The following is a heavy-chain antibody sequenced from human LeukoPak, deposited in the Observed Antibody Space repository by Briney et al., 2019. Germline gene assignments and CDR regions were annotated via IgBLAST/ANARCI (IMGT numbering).Heavy chain of an antibody. V-gene: IGHV3-23*01. CDR1: GFTFSSDA. Sequence: GGSLRLYCAASGFTFSSDAMTWVRQAPGRGLEWVSGISAGGGSAFYADSVKGRFTISRDNSRNTLYLQMSRLRAEDTAVYYCAKEISGATSGTYWGQGTLVTVSS. D-gene: IGHD6-25*01. CDR3: AKEISGATSGTY. J-gene: IGHJ4*02. CDR2: ISAGGGSA.